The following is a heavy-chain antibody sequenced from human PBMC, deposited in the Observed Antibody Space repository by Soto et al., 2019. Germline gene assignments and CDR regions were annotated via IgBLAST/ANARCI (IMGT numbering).Heavy chain of an antibody. CDR1: GGSISSYY. D-gene: IGHD3-9*01. CDR2: IYYSGST. Sequence: PSEALSLTCTVSGGSISSYYWSSIRQPPGKGLEWIGYIYYSGSTNYNPSLKSRVTISVDTSKNQFSLKLSSVTAADTAVYYCARDSRHNDILNGYWVWGQGTLVTVSS. J-gene: IGHJ4*02. V-gene: IGHV4-59*01. CDR3: ARDSRHNDILNGYWV.